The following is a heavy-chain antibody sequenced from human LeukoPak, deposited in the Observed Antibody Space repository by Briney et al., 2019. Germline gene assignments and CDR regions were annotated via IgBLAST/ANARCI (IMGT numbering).Heavy chain of an antibody. V-gene: IGHV4-39*01. Sequence: SETLSLTCSVSGASISSGNYFWNWVRQSPVKGLEWIGCISYSGTTHYYPSLKSRVTIFVDTSKNQFSLNLNSVTASDAAVYYCARSFDYWGQGTLVTVSS. CDR1: GASISSGNYF. CDR3: ARSFDY. J-gene: IGHJ4*02. CDR2: ISYSGTT.